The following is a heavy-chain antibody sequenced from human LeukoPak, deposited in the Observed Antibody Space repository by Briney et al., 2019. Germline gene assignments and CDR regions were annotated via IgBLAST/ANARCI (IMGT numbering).Heavy chain of an antibody. V-gene: IGHV3-21*01. CDR3: AREGGYDFWSGPGMDV. J-gene: IGHJ6*02. D-gene: IGHD3-3*01. CDR1: GFSFSSYT. CDR2: ISSSSSYI. Sequence: PGGSLRLSCAASGFSFSSYTMNWVSQAPGKGLEWVSSISSSSSYIYYADSVKGRFTISRDNAKNSLYLQMNSLRAEDTAVYYCAREGGYDFWSGPGMDVWGQGTTVTVSS.